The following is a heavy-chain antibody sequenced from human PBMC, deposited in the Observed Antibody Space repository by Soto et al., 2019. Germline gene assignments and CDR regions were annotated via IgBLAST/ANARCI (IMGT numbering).Heavy chain of an antibody. CDR1: GFTFSSYA. CDR2: ISGSDGST. V-gene: IGHV3-23*01. D-gene: IGHD3-22*01. J-gene: IGHJ1*01. CDR3: ARYYARSGPAI. Sequence: GGSLRLSCAASGFTFSSYAMNWVRQAPGKGLEWVSVISGSDGSTYYADSVKGRFTISRDNSKSTLNLQMNSLRAEDTAVYYCARYYARSGPAIWGQGTLVTVSS.